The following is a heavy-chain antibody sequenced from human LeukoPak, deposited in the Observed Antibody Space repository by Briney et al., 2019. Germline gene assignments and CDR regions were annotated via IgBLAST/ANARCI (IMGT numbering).Heavy chain of an antibody. CDR3: AGVLSSWSNYWYFDL. Sequence: TAGESLKISCKGSGYSFTLYWISWVRQMPGKGPEWMGRIDPSDSYTNYSPSFQGHVTISADKSISTAYLQWTSLKASDTAMYYCAGVLSSWSNYWYFDLWGRGTLVTVSS. CDR2: IDPSDSYT. J-gene: IGHJ2*01. D-gene: IGHD6-13*01. V-gene: IGHV5-10-1*01. CDR1: GYSFTLYW.